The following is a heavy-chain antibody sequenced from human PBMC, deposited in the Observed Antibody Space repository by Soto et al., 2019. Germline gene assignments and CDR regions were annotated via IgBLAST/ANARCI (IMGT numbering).Heavy chain of an antibody. CDR2: IFANGHT. CDR3: VASLAASGLNWLDP. V-gene: IGHV4-4*07. D-gene: IGHD6-13*01. J-gene: IGHJ5*02. Sequence: HSGTLSLTCVVSVATTIEKYWNGVRQPPGKGLEWIGLIFANGHTDYNPSLKSRVTMSVDASKNQFSLRLTSMTAADTAVYYCVASLAASGLNWLDPWGRGTLVTVSS. CDR1: VATTIEKY.